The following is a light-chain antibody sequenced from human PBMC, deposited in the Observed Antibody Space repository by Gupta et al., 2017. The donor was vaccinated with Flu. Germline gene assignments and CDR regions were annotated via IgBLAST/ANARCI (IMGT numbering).Light chain of an antibody. J-gene: IGKJ1*01. CDR1: QSISTW. CDR3: QQYNSYRT. Sequence: DIQMTQSPSTLSASVGDRVTITCRASQSISTWLAWYQQQPGKAPKLLIYKAFSLESGVPSRFSGSGSGTEFTLTISSLQPDDFATYYCQQYNSYRTFGQGTKVEIK. CDR2: KAF. V-gene: IGKV1-5*03.